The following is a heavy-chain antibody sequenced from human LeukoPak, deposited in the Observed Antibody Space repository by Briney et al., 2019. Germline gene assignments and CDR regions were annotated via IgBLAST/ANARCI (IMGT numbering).Heavy chain of an antibody. D-gene: IGHD3-22*01. J-gene: IGHJ3*02. CDR3: ASPLRYYYDSGEDAFDI. CDR2: INPDSGGT. CDR1: GDTFSGYY. Sequence: GASVKVSCKTSGDTFSGYYMHWVRQAPGQGLEWMGWINPDSGGTNYAQKFQGRVTMTRDTSTSTVYMELSSLRSEDTAVYYCASPLRYYYDSGEDAFDIWGQGTMVTVSS. V-gene: IGHV1-2*02.